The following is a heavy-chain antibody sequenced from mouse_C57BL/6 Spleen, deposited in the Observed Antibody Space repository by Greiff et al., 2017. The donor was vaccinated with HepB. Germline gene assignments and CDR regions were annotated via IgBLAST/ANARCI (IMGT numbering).Heavy chain of an antibody. CDR2: ISSGGSYT. CDR3: ARDYGSSRGYAMDY. J-gene: IGHJ4*01. Sequence: DVHLVESGGDLVKPGGSLKLSCAASGFTFSSYGMSWVRQTPDKRLEWVATISSGGSYTYYPDSVKGRFTISRDNAKNTLYLQMSSLKSEDTAMYYCARDYGSSRGYAMDYWGQGTSVTVSS. D-gene: IGHD1-1*01. V-gene: IGHV5-6*01. CDR1: GFTFSSYG.